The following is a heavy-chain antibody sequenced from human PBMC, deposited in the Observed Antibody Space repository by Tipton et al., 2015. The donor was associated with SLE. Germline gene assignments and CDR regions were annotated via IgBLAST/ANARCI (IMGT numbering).Heavy chain of an antibody. D-gene: IGHD3-10*01. Sequence: TLSLTCTVSGGSISSSRYYWGWIRQPPGKGLEWIGSIYYSGSTYYNPSLKSRVTISGDTSKNQFSLKLTSVTAADTAVYYCASGGYGSGSHYLGGWFDPWGRGTLVTVSS. V-gene: IGHV4-39*07. J-gene: IGHJ5*02. CDR2: IYYSGST. CDR3: ASGGYGSGSHYLGGWFDP. CDR1: GGSISSSRYY.